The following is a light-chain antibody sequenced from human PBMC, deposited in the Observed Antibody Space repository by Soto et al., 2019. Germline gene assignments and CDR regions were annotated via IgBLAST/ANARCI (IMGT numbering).Light chain of an antibody. CDR1: SSDVGAYDF. J-gene: IGLJ3*02. Sequence: QSVLTQPRSVSGSLAQSVTISCTGTSSDVGAYDFVSWYQQNPGKAPRLIIFDVIMRPSGVPDRFSGSKSGNTASLTISGLQSEDEADYHCSSYAGSHTYEVFGGGTKVTVL. CDR3: SSYAGSHTYEV. CDR2: DVI. V-gene: IGLV2-11*01.